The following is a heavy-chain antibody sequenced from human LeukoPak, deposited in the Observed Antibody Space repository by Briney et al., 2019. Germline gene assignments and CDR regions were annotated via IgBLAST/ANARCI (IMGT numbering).Heavy chain of an antibody. D-gene: IGHD6-13*01. CDR1: GGSFSGYY. Sequence: SETLSLTCAVYGGSFSGYYWSWIRQPPGKGLEWIGEINHSGSTNYNPSLKSRVTISVDTSKNQFSLKLSSVTAADTVVYYCARGSSSWYSPPDAFDIWGQGTMVTVSS. CDR2: INHSGST. J-gene: IGHJ3*02. V-gene: IGHV4-34*01. CDR3: ARGSSSWYSPPDAFDI.